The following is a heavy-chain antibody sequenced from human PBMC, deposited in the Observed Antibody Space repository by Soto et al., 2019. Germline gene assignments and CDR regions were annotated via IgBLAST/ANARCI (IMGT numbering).Heavy chain of an antibody. CDR1: GGTFSSYA. D-gene: IGHD3-3*01. V-gene: IGHV1-69*13. Sequence: SVKVSCKASGGTFSSYAISWVRQAPGQGLEWMGGIIPIFGTANYAQKFQGRVTITADESTSTAYMELSSLRSEDTAVYYCASITIFGVVIIAPYYYYGMDVWGQGTTVTVSS. CDR3: ASITIFGVVIIAPYYYYGMDV. CDR2: IIPIFGTA. J-gene: IGHJ6*02.